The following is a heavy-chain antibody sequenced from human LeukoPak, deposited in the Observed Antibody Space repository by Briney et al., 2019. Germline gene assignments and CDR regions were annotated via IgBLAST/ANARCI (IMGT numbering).Heavy chain of an antibody. J-gene: IGHJ4*02. CDR1: GYTFTDYY. Sequence: ASVKVSCKASGYTFTDYYMNWVRQAPGQGLEWMGWIHPNSGGTNYAQKFQGRVTMTRDTSISTAYMELSRLTFDDTAVYYCGRKSASRKTSEFDYWGQGTLVTVSS. CDR2: IHPNSGGT. CDR3: GRKSASRKTSEFDY. D-gene: IGHD2-2*01. V-gene: IGHV1-2*02.